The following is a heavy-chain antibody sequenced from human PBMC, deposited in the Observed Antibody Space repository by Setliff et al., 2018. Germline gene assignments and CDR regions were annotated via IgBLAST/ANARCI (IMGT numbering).Heavy chain of an antibody. Sequence: GSLRLSCAASGFTFRSYAMSWVRQAPGKGLEWVSAISGSGVSTNYADSVKGRFTISRDNAKNTLYLQMNSRRAEDTAVYYCTRTGVLGATTSRYFDLWGRGTLVTVSS. V-gene: IGHV3-23*01. D-gene: IGHD1-26*01. CDR2: ISGSGVST. CDR1: GFTFRSYA. CDR3: TRTGVLGATTSRYFDL. J-gene: IGHJ2*01.